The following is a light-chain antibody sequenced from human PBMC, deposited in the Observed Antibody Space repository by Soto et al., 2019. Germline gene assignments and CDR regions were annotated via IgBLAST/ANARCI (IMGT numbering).Light chain of an antibody. Sequence: DIQLTQSPSTLSASVGDRVTITCRASQSINSWLAWYQQKPGKAPKLLVYKASSLESGVPSRFSGSGSGTEFTLTISTLQPDDFAAYYCQQYEAYPLPFGGGTKVES. J-gene: IGKJ4*01. CDR2: KAS. CDR3: QQYEAYPLP. CDR1: QSINSW. V-gene: IGKV1-5*03.